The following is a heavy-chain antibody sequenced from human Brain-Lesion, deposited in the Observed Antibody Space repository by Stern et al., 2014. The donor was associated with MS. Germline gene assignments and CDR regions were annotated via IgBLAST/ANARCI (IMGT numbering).Heavy chain of an antibody. J-gene: IGHJ6*02. CDR3: ARDSTTGMDV. CDR1: GDTFSSYA. V-gene: IGHV1-69*01. CDR2: ILPIFGTA. D-gene: IGHD1-1*01. Sequence: VQLVEAGAEVKKPGSWVKGSCKTSGDTFSSYAISWVRQGPGQGVEWMGGILPIFGTANYAEKFQGRVTITADVSTNTAYMELSRLGSDDTAVYYCARDSTTGMDVWGQGTTVTVSS.